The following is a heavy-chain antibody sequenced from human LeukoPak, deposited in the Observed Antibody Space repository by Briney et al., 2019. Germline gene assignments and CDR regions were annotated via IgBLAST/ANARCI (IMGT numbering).Heavy chain of an antibody. D-gene: IGHD3-10*01. Sequence: SETLSLTCAVYGGSFSGYYGSWIRQPPGKGLEWIGEINHSGSTNYNPSLKSRVTISVDTSKNQFSLKLSSVTAADTAVYYCARCRMVRGALDYWGQGTLVTVSS. CDR3: ARCRMVRGALDY. J-gene: IGHJ4*02. CDR1: GGSFSGYY. CDR2: INHSGST. V-gene: IGHV4-34*01.